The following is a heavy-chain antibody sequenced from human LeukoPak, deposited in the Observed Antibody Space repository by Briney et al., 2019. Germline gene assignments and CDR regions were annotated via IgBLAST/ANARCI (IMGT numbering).Heavy chain of an antibody. CDR1: GFTFGDYA. CDR3: TRTYYGSGFGAFDI. CDR2: IRSKAYGGTT. V-gene: IGHV3-49*03. D-gene: IGHD3-10*01. J-gene: IGHJ3*02. Sequence: PGGSLRLSCAASGFTFGDYAMSWFRQAPGKGLEWVGFIRSKAYGGTTEYAASVKGRFTISRDDSKSIAYLQMNSLKTEDTAVYYCTRTYYGSGFGAFDIWGQGTMVTVSS.